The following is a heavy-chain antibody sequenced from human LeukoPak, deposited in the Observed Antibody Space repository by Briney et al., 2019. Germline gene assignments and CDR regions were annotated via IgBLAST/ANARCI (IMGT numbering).Heavy chain of an antibody. CDR1: GFIFSSYA. D-gene: IGHD6-6*01. J-gene: IGHJ1*01. Sequence: GGSLRLSCAASGFIFSSYAMNWVRQAPGKGLEWVSTVTGSGDTTYYAAFVNGRFTISRDNSRNTLYLQMNSLRAEDTAVYYCAKVVSGSYLFQDWGQGTLVTVSS. CDR3: AKVVSGSYLFQD. V-gene: IGHV3-23*01. CDR2: VTGSGDTT.